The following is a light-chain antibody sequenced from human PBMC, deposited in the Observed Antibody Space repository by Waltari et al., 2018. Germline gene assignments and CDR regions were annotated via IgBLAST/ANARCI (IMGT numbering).Light chain of an antibody. CDR3: QSYDITLNRVV. CDR1: SSNIGAGYE. V-gene: IGLV1-40*01. CDR2: GNT. Sequence: QSVLTQPPSVSGAPGQRVTISCTGSSSNIGAGYEVPWYQQVPGTAPKLLIYGNTNRPSGVPDRFSGSKSGTSASLAITGLQAEDEAHYYCQSYDITLNRVVFGGGTTLTVL. J-gene: IGLJ2*01.